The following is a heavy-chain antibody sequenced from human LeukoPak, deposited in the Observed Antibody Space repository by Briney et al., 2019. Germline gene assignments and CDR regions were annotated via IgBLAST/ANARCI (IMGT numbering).Heavy chain of an antibody. CDR1: GGSISSGGYY. D-gene: IGHD4-17*01. V-gene: IGHV4-61*02. CDR2: IYTSGST. Sequence: SQTLSLTCTVSGGSISSGGYYWRWIRQPAGKGLEWIGRIYTSGSTNCNPSLKSRVTMSVDTSKNQFSLKLSSVTAADTAVYYCARGDYGGNSRPFDYWGQGTLVTVSS. J-gene: IGHJ4*02. CDR3: ARGDYGGNSRPFDY.